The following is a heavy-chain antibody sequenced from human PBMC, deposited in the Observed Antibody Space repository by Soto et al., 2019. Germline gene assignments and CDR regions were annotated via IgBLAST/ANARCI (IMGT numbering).Heavy chain of an antibody. CDR3: ARVRWTVAGPGHFDY. V-gene: IGHV4-59*11. CDR1: GVSITSHY. J-gene: IGHJ4*02. D-gene: IGHD6-19*01. Sequence: SETLSLTCTVSGVSITSHYWSWIRQSPGKGLEWIAYMHHSGSTNYNPSLKSRVTVSVDTSKNQFSLKLSSVTAADTAVYYCARVRWTVAGPGHFDYWGQGTLVT. CDR2: MHHSGST.